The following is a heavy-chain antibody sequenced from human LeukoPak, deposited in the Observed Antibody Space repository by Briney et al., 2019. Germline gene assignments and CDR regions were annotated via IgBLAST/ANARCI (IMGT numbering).Heavy chain of an antibody. V-gene: IGHV4-4*07. CDR3: ARQLRGRSGYYSWYFDL. Sequence: PSETPSLTCTVSGGSISSYYWSWIRQPAGKGLEWIGRIYTSGSTNYNPSLKSRVTMSVDTSKNQFSLKLSSVTAADTAVYYCARQLRGRSGYYSWYFDLWGRGTLVTVSS. CDR1: GGSISSYY. CDR2: IYTSGST. J-gene: IGHJ2*01. D-gene: IGHD3-22*01.